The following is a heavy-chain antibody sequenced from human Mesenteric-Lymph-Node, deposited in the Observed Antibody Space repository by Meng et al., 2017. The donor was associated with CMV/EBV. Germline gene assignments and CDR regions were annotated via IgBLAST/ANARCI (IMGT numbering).Heavy chain of an antibody. V-gene: IGHV3-48*03. J-gene: IGHJ4*02. D-gene: IGHD4-23*01. Sequence: GGSLRLSCAASGFTFSSYEMNWVRQAPGKGLEWLSYIDQSGSTKFYADSVRGRFTISRDNAKNSLYLQMNSLRAEDTAVYYCARAADYGGNSCDYWGQGTLVTVSS. CDR3: ARAADYGGNSCDY. CDR1: GFTFSSYE. CDR2: IDQSGSTK.